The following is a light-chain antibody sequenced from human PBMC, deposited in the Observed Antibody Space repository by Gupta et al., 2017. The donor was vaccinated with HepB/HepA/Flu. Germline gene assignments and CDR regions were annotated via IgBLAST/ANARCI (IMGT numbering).Light chain of an antibody. Sequence: QSALTQPRPVSGSPGQSVTISCTESSSDVGGYNYVSWYQQHPGKAPKLMIYDVSKRPSGVPDHFSGSKSGNTASLTISGLQAEDEADYYCCSYAGSYTWVFGGGTKLTVL. CDR1: SSDVGGYNY. CDR3: CSYAGSYTWV. J-gene: IGLJ3*02. CDR2: DVS. V-gene: IGLV2-11*01.